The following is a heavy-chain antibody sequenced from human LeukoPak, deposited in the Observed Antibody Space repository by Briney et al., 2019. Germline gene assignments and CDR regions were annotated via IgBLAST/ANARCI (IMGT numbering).Heavy chain of an antibody. Sequence: ASVKVSCKASGYTFTGYYIHWVRQAPGQGLEWMGWINPNSGGTNYAQKFQGRVTMTRDTSTTTAYMELSRLISDDTAVYYCARGLTDEHQLILHWFDPWGQGTLVTVSS. CDR1: GYTFTGYY. V-gene: IGHV1-2*02. CDR2: INPNSGGT. D-gene: IGHD2-2*01. J-gene: IGHJ5*02. CDR3: ARGLTDEHQLILHWFDP.